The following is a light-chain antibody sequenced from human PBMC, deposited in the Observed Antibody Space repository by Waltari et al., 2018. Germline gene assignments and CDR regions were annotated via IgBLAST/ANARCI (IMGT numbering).Light chain of an antibody. CDR3: QSYDNSLSGYV. CDR1: SSNIGPNYD. J-gene: IGLJ1*01. V-gene: IGLV1-40*01. Sequence: QSVLTQPPSVSGAPGQRVTISCTGSSSNIGPNYDVHWYQKLPGRAPKVVIFGDRNRPAGVPDRISGSKSGTSASLAITGLQAEDEADYYCQSYDNSLSGYVFGTGTKVTVL. CDR2: GDR.